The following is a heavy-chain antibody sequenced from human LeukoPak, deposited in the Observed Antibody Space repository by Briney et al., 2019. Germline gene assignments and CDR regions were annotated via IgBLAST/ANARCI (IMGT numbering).Heavy chain of an antibody. V-gene: IGHV4-59*01. D-gene: IGHD4-11*01. CDR3: ARPTENWYFDL. CDR1: GGSISSYY. J-gene: IGHJ2*01. CDR2: IYYSGST. Sequence: SETLSLTCTVSGGSISSYYWSWIRQPPGKGLEWIGYIYYSGSTNYNPSLKSRVTISVDTSKNQFSLKLSSVTAADTAVYYCARPTENWYFDLWGRGTLVTVSS.